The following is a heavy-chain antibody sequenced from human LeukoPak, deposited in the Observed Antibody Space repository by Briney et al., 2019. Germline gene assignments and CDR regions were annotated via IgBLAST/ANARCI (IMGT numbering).Heavy chain of an antibody. Sequence: PGGSLRLSCAASGFTFSSYSMNWVPQAPGKGLEWVSSISSSSSYIYYADSLKGRFTISRDNAKNSLYLQMNSLRAEDTAVYYCARDNSGSYYPWCPDYWGQGTLVTVSS. V-gene: IGHV3-21*01. CDR2: ISSSSSYI. J-gene: IGHJ4*02. CDR3: ARDNSGSYYPWCPDY. D-gene: IGHD1-26*01. CDR1: GFTFSSYS.